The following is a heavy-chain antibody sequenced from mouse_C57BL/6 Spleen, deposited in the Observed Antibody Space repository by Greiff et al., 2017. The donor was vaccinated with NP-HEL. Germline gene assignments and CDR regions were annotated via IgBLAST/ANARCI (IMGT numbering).Heavy chain of an antibody. CDR2: INPGSGGT. CDR3: ARRGYGSSY. D-gene: IGHD1-1*01. Sequence: QVQLQQSGAELVRPGTSVKVSCKASGYAFTNYLIEWVKQRPGQGLEWIGVINPGSGGTNYNEKFKGKATLTADKSSSTAYMQLSSLTSEDSAVYFCARRGYGSSYWGQGTLVTVSA. CDR1: GYAFTNYL. J-gene: IGHJ3*01. V-gene: IGHV1-54*01.